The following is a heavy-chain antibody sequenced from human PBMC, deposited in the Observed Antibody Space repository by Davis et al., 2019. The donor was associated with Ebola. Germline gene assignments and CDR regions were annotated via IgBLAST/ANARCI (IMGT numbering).Heavy chain of an antibody. CDR1: GFTFSSYA. CDR3: AGNLVN. CDR2: ISYDGSNK. D-gene: IGHD3-16*02. J-gene: IGHJ4*02. V-gene: IGHV3-30-3*01. Sequence: PSETLSLTCAASGFTFSSYAMHWVRQAPGKGLEWVAVISYDGSNKYYADSVKGRFTISRDNSKNTLYLQMNSLRAEDTAVYYCAGNLVNWGQGTLVTVSS.